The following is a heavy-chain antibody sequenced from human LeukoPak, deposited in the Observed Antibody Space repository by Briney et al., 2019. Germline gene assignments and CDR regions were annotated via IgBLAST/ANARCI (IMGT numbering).Heavy chain of an antibody. CDR1: GFTFSSFG. CDR3: ARERYYYDSSGYYPEYFQH. J-gene: IGHJ1*01. Sequence: PGGSLRLSCTASGFTFSSFGMHWVRQTPGKGLEWVTFIHNYETTEYYADSVKGRFTISRDNSKNTVYLQMNSLRVEDTAVYYCARERYYYDSSGYYPEYFQHWGQGTLVTVSS. V-gene: IGHV3-30*02. CDR2: IHNYETTE. D-gene: IGHD3-22*01.